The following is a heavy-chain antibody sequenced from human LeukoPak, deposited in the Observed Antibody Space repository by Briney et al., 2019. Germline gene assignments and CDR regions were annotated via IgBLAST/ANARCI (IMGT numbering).Heavy chain of an antibody. J-gene: IGHJ6*03. CDR2: MNPNSGNT. D-gene: IGHD3-22*01. Sequence: PAASVKVSCKASGYTFTSYDINWVRQATGQGLEWMGWMNPNSGNTGYAQKFQGRVTMTRDTSISTAYMELGRLRSDDTAVYYCARSNPDSSGYYYQYYYYYYYMDVWGKGTTVTISS. V-gene: IGHV1-8*01. CDR1: GYTFTSYD. CDR3: ARSNPDSSGYYYQYYYYYYYMDV.